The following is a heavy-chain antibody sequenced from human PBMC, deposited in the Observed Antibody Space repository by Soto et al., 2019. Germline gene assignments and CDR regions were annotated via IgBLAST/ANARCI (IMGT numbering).Heavy chain of an antibody. CDR2: ISSSSSTI. D-gene: IGHD4-17*01. V-gene: IGHV3-48*01. CDR1: GFTFSSYS. J-gene: IGHJ4*02. Sequence: GGSLRLSCAASGFTFSSYSMNWVRQAPGKGLEWVSYISSSSSTIYYADSVKGRFTISRDNAKNSLYLQMNSLGAEDTAVYYCATTTVTTAFDYWGQGTLVTVSS. CDR3: ATTTVTTAFDY.